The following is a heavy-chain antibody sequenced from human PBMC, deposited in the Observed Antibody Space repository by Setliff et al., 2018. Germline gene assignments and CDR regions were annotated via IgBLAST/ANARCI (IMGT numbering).Heavy chain of an antibody. CDR1: GGSITSGSYY. D-gene: IGHD2-21*01. CDR3: TKEYVVISFVANTHSHYGMDV. J-gene: IGHJ6*02. V-gene: IGHV4-61*02. CDR2: LHTSGTT. Sequence: SQTLSLTCAVSGGSITSGSYYWSWIRQPAGEGLEWIGRLHTSGTTVYNPSLKGRVTISADTSKNLVSLKLHSVTAADTAVYYCTKEYVVISFVANTHSHYGMDVWGQGTTVTVSS.